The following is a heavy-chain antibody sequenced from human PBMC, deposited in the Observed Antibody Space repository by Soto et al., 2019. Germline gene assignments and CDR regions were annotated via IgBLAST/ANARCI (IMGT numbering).Heavy chain of an antibody. CDR2: IWYDGSNK. D-gene: IGHD6-6*01. J-gene: IGHJ4*02. CDR1: GFTFSSYG. V-gene: IGHV3-33*01. Sequence: QVQLVESGGGVVQPGRSLRLSCAASGFTFSSYGMHWVRQAPGKGLEWVAVIWYDGSNKYYADSVKGRFTISRDNSKNTLYLQMNSLRAEDTAVYYCARDTHGGSSSSCDYWGQGTLVTVSS. CDR3: ARDTHGGSSSSCDY.